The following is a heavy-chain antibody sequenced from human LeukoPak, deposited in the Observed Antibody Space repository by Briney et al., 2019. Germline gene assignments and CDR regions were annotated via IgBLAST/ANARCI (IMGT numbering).Heavy chain of an antibody. J-gene: IGHJ4*02. CDR1: GGSFSSYY. CDR3: ARLAGYDRSGEFDY. CDR2: INHSGST. D-gene: IGHD3-22*01. V-gene: IGHV4-34*01. Sequence: PSETLSLTCAVCGGSFSSYYWSWIRQPPGKWLEWIGEINHSGSTNYNPSLKSRVTISVDTSKNQFSLKLSSVTAADTAVYYCARLAGYDRSGEFDYWGQGTLVTVSS.